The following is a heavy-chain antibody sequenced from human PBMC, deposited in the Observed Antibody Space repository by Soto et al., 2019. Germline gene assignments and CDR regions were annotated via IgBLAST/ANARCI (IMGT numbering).Heavy chain of an antibody. J-gene: IGHJ6*02. CDR1: GFTFSRYA. CDR3: AKGIEKWVPGYSRYYGMDV. D-gene: IGHD2-15*01. CDR2: ISGRGGST. Sequence: GGSLRLSFAASGFTFSRYAMSWVRQTPGQLLECVSAISGRGGSTYYADSVKGRFTISRDNSKHTLYLQMNSLRAEDTAVHYSAKGIEKWVPGYSRYYGMDVWGPATSVTVS. V-gene: IGHV3-23*01.